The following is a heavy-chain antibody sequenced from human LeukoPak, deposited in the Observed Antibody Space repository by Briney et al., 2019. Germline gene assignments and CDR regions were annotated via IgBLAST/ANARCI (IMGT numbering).Heavy chain of an antibody. D-gene: IGHD1-26*01. J-gene: IGHJ4*02. Sequence: GGSLRLSCAASGFTFSSYWMGWVRQAPGKRLEWMANMNIDGSEKYYADSAKGRFTISRDNARNSVYLQMNSLRVEDTAVYYCARDPVEWELLLDYWGQGTLVTVSS. CDR3: ARDPVEWELLLDY. CDR2: MNIDGSEK. CDR1: GFTFSSYW. V-gene: IGHV3-7*01.